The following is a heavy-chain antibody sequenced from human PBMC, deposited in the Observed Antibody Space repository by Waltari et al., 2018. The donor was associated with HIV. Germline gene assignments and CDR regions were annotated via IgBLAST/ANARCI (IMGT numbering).Heavy chain of an antibody. CDR3: ARALIHYRLPRHYCCGMDG. J-gene: IGHJ6*02. Sequence: QQWGAGLLKPSQTLSLTCAVYGGSFSDYYWSWIRQSPGKGLEWIGEINHSGRTKSNPSLRSRVTIAVDRSKNQFSLKLRTVTDADAAVYFCARALIHYRLPRHYCCGMDGWAQGTVVIVSS. CDR1: GGSFSDYY. V-gene: IGHV4-34*02. CDR2: INHSGRT. D-gene: IGHD2-21*02.